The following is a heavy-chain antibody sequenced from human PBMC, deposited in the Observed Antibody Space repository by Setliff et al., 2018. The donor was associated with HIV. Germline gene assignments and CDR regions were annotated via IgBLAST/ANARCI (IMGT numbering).Heavy chain of an antibody. V-gene: IGHV4-39*01. J-gene: IGHJ4*02. CDR2: IFYTGST. CDR1: GGSTSSSDYY. Sequence: PSETLSLTCTVSGGSTSSSDYYWGWIRQPPGKGLEWIGSIFYTGSTYYNPSLKSRVTISVDTSKNQFSLILNSVTAADTAVYYCARRFGRALPDWGQGTLVTVSS. CDR3: ARRFGRALPD. D-gene: IGHD1-26*01.